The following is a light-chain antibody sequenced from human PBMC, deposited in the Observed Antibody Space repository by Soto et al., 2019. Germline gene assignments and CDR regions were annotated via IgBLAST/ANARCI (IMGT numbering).Light chain of an antibody. CDR1: QNVRNN. V-gene: IGKV3-15*01. CDR2: GAS. J-gene: IGKJ4*01. CDR3: QQYNDWPRST. Sequence: EIVMTQSPATLSVSPGERATLSCRASQNVRNNLAWYQQKPGQAPRLLIYGASTRATGIPARFSGGGSGTEFTLTISSLQSEDFALYSCQQYNDWPRSTFGGGTKVEIK.